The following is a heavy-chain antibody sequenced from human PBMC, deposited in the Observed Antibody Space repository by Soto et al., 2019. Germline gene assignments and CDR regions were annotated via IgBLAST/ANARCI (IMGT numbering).Heavy chain of an antibody. CDR3: ARTDRDFYGVDV. J-gene: IGHJ6*02. Sequence: EVQLVESGGGLVQPGGSLRLSCEASGFTFRNYDMHWVRQGTGKGLEWVSGISAAGDPAYADSVEGRFTISRENAQNSFFLQMNSLRVGDTAVYYCARTDRDFYGVDVWGQGTTVIVSS. CDR1: GFTFRNYD. CDR2: ISAAGDP. V-gene: IGHV3-13*05.